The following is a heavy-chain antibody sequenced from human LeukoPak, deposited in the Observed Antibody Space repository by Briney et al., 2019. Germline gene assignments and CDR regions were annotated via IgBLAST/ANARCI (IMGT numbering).Heavy chain of an antibody. Sequence: ASVKVSCKASGYTFTGYYMHWVRQAPGQGLEWMGWINPNSGGTNYAQKLQGRVTMTRDTSISTAYMELSRLRSDDTAVYYCARDGLEATGMDVWGQGTTVTVSS. V-gene: IGHV1-2*02. D-gene: IGHD1-1*01. CDR3: ARDGLEATGMDV. CDR2: INPNSGGT. J-gene: IGHJ6*02. CDR1: GYTFTGYY.